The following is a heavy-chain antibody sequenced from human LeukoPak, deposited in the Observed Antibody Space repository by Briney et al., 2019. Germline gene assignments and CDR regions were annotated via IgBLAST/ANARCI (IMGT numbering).Heavy chain of an antibody. J-gene: IGHJ4*02. CDR2: ISGSGANT. D-gene: IGHD3-16*02. Sequence: PGGSLRLSCAASGFTFSTYAMSWVRQAPGKGLEWVSTISGSGANTYYADSVRGRFTISRDNSKNTLYLHMNSLRAEDTAVYYCARVSGVGITFGGVIGDYFDFWGQGTLVTVSS. CDR1: GFTFSTYA. CDR3: ARVSGVGITFGGVIGDYFDF. V-gene: IGHV3-23*01.